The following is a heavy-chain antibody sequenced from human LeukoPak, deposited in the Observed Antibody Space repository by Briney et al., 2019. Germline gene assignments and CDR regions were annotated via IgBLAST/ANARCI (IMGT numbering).Heavy chain of an antibody. D-gene: IGHD3-3*01. CDR2: ISGSGGST. J-gene: IGHJ5*02. CDR3: AKMERAYDFWSGYYNWFDP. V-gene: IGHV3-23*01. CDR1: GFTFSSYA. Sequence: PGGSLRLSCAASGFTFSSYAMSWVRQVPGKGLEWVSAISGSGGSTYYADSVKGRFTISRDNSKNTLYLQMNSLRAEDTAVYYCAKMERAYDFWSGYYNWFDPWGQGTLVTVSS.